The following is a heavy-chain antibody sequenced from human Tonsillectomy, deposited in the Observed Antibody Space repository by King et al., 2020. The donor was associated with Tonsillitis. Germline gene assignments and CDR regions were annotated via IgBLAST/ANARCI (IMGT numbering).Heavy chain of an antibody. CDR2: IYSDGTT. CDR1: GFSVSRNY. CDR3: TTQSGGCRGDFDY. Sequence: EVQLVESGGGLVQPGGSLRLSCAAPGFSVSRNYMTWVRQAPGKGLEWVSIIYSDGTTYYADSVRGRFTISRHDSENTLYLKMNSLRLEETAMYYCTTQSGGCRGDFDYWGQGTLVTVSS. J-gene: IGHJ4*02. V-gene: IGHV3-53*04. D-gene: IGHD6-19*01.